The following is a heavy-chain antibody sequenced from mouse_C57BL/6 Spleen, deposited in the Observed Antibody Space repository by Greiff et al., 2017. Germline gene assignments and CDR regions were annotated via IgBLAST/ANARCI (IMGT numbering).Heavy chain of an antibody. Sequence: QVQLQQSGAELMKPGASVKLSCKATGYTFTGYWIEWVKQRPGHGLEWIGEILPGSGSTNYNEKFKGKATFTADTASNTTYMQLSRLTTEDSSIYYCARGSLLRNGAMDYWGQGTSVTVSS. CDR2: ILPGSGST. J-gene: IGHJ4*01. V-gene: IGHV1-9*01. CDR1: GYTFTGYW. CDR3: ARGSLLRNGAMDY. D-gene: IGHD1-1*01.